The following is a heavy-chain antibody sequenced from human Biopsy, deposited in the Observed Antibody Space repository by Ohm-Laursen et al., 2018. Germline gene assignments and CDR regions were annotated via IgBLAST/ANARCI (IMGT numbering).Heavy chain of an antibody. V-gene: IGHV1-69*06. CDR3: ARFPLGAYDDSGSYRAVDHWYFDL. Sequence: SVKASCKASGGTFTNHAVGWVRQAPGQGLEWVGSSIPLFNTANYADKFQGRVTLTADKSTTTAYMELSSLRSEDTAIYYCARFPLGAYDDSGSYRAVDHWYFDLWGRGTLVTVSS. J-gene: IGHJ2*01. D-gene: IGHD3-22*01. CDR1: GGTFTNHA. CDR2: SIPLFNTA.